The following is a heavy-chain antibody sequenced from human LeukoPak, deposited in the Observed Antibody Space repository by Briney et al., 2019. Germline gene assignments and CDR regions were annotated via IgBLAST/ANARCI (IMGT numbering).Heavy chain of an antibody. CDR2: IYHSGST. CDR3: ASRPLFFTIFGVVMPLSPELSGYFDY. CDR1: GGSISSSSYY. D-gene: IGHD3-3*01. Sequence: PSETLSLTCTVSGGSISSSSYYWGWIRQPPGKGLEWIGSIYHSGSTYYNPSLKSRVTIPVNTSKNHFTLKLSSVAAADPAGNYCASRPLFFTIFGVVMPLSPELSGYFDYWGQGTLVTVSS. V-gene: IGHV4-39*02. J-gene: IGHJ4*02.